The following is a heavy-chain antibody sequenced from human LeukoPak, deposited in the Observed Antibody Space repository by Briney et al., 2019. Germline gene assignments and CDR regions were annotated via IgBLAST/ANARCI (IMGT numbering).Heavy chain of an antibody. CDR1: GFTFSSYW. V-gene: IGHV3-74*01. J-gene: IGHJ4*02. CDR2: ISSDGSSA. Sequence: GGSLRLSCAASGFTFSSYWMLWVRQAPGKGLVWVSRISSDGSSADYADSVKGRFTISRDNAKNTLYLQMNSLRAEDTAVYYCARRRTSGDYDYWGQGTLVTVSS. D-gene: IGHD1-26*01. CDR3: ARRRTSGDYDY.